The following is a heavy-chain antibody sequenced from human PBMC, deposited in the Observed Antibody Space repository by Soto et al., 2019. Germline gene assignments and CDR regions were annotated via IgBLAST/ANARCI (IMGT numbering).Heavy chain of an antibody. CDR3: ARGRSDRDLGAIFGVGEWGY. CDR1: GYTFTSYA. D-gene: IGHD3-3*01. J-gene: IGHJ4*02. CDR2: INAGNGNT. V-gene: IGHV1-3*01. Sequence: QVQLVQSGAEVKKPGASVKVSCKASGYTFTSYAMHWVRQAPGQRLEWMGWINAGNGNTKYSQKFQGRVTITRDTSASTAYMELSSLRSEDTAVYYCARGRSDRDLGAIFGVGEWGYWGQGTLVTVSS.